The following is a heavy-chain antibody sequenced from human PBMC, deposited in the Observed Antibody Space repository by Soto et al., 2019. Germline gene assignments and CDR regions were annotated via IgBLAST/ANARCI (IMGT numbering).Heavy chain of an antibody. Sequence: QVQLQETGPGLVKPSGTLSLTCAVSGGSISSNNWWSWVRQPPGKGLERIGESHHSGNTNYNPSLQGRITISVDKAKSQFSLTLGSVTAADTAVYYCAGQVNTGYTNNNWGQGTLVTGSS. V-gene: IGHV4-4*02. CDR1: GGSISSNNW. D-gene: IGHD5-18*01. CDR2: SHHSGNT. J-gene: IGHJ4*02. CDR3: AGQVNTGYTNNN.